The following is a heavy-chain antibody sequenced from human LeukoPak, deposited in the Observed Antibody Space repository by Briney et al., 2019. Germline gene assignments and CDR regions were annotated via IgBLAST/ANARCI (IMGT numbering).Heavy chain of an antibody. CDR1: GGSFSGYY. Sequence: SSETLSLTCAVYGGSFSGYYWSWIRQPPGKGLEWIGEINHSGSTNYNPSLKSRVTISVDTSKNQFSLKLSSVTAADTAVYYCARRTVQNWFDPWGQGTLVTVSS. D-gene: IGHD4-4*01. CDR2: INHSGST. CDR3: ARRTVQNWFDP. V-gene: IGHV4-34*01. J-gene: IGHJ5*02.